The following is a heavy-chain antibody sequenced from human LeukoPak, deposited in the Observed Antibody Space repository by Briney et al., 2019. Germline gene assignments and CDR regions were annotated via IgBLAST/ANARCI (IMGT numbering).Heavy chain of an antibody. V-gene: IGHV4-30-4*01. J-gene: IGHJ4*02. D-gene: IGHD3-22*01. Sequence: SETLSLTCTVSGGSASSGDYYWSWIRQPPGKGLEWLGYIYYIGSTDYNPSLKSRVTISVDTSRNQFSLKLSSVTAADTAVYYCARTRTFYYDSSGSTTSYYFDNWGQGTLVTVSS. CDR2: IYYIGST. CDR1: GGSASSGDYY. CDR3: ARTRTFYYDSSGSTTSYYFDN.